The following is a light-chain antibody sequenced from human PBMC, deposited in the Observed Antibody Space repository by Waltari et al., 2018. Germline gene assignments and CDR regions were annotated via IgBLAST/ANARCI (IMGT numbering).Light chain of an antibody. J-gene: IGKJ5*01. CDR1: HSIVNGY. CDR3: QQTYNNPPL. CDR2: CAS. Sequence: MQMTQAPASLSASVSDRVTITCRSSHSIVNGYFNWYQQKPGRAPKLRIYCASTLQSQVATRFIGGGAGPDSTLTISSRQREVFATYCCQQTYNNPPLFGRGTRVES. V-gene: IGKV1-39*01.